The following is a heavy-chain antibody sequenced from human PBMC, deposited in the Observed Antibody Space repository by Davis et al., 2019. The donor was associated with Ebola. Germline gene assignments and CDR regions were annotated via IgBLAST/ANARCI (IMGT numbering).Heavy chain of an antibody. CDR2: ISYDGSNK. CDR3: ASGAVDTAMAPFDY. V-gene: IGHV3-30-3*01. Sequence: GESLKISCAASGFTFSSYAMHWVRQAPGKGLEWVAVISYDGSNKYYADSVKGRFTISRDNSKNTLYLQMNSLRAEDTAVYYCASGAVDTAMAPFDYWGQGTLVTVSS. D-gene: IGHD5-18*01. CDR1: GFTFSSYA. J-gene: IGHJ4*02.